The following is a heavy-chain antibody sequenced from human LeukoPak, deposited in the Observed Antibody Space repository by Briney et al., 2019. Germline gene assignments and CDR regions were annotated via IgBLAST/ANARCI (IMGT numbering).Heavy chain of an antibody. CDR3: AKDRGLGESKYYFDY. V-gene: IGHV3-30*18. Sequence: GGSLRLSCAASGFTFSSYGMHWVRQAPGKGLEWVAVISYDGSNKYYADSVKGRFTISRDNSKNTLYLQMNGLRAEDTAVYYCAKDRGLGESKYYFDYWGQGTLVTVSS. J-gene: IGHJ4*02. D-gene: IGHD3-10*01. CDR2: ISYDGSNK. CDR1: GFTFSSYG.